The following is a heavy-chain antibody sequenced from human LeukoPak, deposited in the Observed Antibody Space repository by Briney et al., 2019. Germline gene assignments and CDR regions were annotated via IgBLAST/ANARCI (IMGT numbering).Heavy chain of an antibody. D-gene: IGHD2-15*01. V-gene: IGHV1-8*03. CDR1: GYTFINYD. Sequence: SVKVSCKASGYTFINYDMNWVRLAPGQGLEWMGWINPNSDNTGYAQKSQGRVTITRDTSTSTVYMELSSLISEDTAVYYCARGTPRDCSGGSCYFEYWGQGTLVTVSS. J-gene: IGHJ4*02. CDR3: ARGTPRDCSGGSCYFEY. CDR2: INPNSDNT.